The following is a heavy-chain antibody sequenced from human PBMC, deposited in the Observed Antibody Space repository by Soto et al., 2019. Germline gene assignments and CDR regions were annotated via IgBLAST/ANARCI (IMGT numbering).Heavy chain of an antibody. D-gene: IGHD3-16*01. CDR1: GFIFSSFS. CDR2: IRSDSNHI. J-gene: IGHJ4*02. CDR3: ARDLAYAFDY. Sequence: EVQLVESGGGWVQPGGSLRLSCAASGFIFSSFSMNWIRQAPGKGLEWLSYIRSDSNHIGYADSVRGRFTISSDIAKNSLFLQMSSLRDEDPAGYYCARDLAYAFDYCCQGTLVTVSS. V-gene: IGHV3-48*02.